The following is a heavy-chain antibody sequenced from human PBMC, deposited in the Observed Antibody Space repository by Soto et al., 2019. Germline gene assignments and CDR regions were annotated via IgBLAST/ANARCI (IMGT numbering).Heavy chain of an antibody. CDR3: AREYDIPYGIDV. CDR2: IYYTGNT. D-gene: IGHD1-1*01. CDR1: YGSISNYY. Sequence: PSETLSLTCTVSYGSISNYYWNWIRQPPGKGLEWIGYIYYTGNTNSNPSLKSRVTLSLDTSKNQLSLKLTSVTPADTAVYYCAREYDIPYGIDVWGQGTTVTVSS. V-gene: IGHV4-59*01. J-gene: IGHJ6*02.